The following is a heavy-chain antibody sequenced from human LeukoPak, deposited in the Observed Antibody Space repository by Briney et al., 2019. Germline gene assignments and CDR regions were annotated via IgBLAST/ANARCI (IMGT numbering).Heavy chain of an antibody. CDR1: GFTFSSYG. CDR2: ISYDGSNK. V-gene: IGHV3-30*18. Sequence: PGGSLRLSCAASGFTFSSYGMHWVRQAPGKGLEWVAVISYDGSNKYYADSVKGRFTISRDNSKNTLYLQMNSLRAEDTAVYYCAKAGKVPAAPYGVLDYWGQGTLVTVSS. J-gene: IGHJ4*02. CDR3: AKAGKVPAAPYGVLDY. D-gene: IGHD2-2*01.